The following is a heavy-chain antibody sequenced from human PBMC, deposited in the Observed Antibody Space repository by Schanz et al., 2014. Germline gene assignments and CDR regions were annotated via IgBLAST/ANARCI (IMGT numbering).Heavy chain of an antibody. D-gene: IGHD3-16*01. Sequence: QVQLVQSGAEVKKPGASVKVSCKASGYTFTSYGITWVRQAPGQGLEWMGKINPSSGTTRIAQNFQGRLTVTRDTSTSTVNMELSSLRSGDTAVYYCTKGRTFGRWGQGTLVTVSS. CDR2: INPSSGTT. CDR3: TKGRTFGR. V-gene: IGHV1-46*01. CDR1: GYTFTSYG. J-gene: IGHJ4*02.